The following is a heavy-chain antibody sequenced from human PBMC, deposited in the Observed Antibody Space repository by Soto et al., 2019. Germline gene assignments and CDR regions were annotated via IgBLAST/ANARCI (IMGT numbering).Heavy chain of an antibody. D-gene: IGHD3-9*01. J-gene: IGHJ4*02. CDR1: GDSISGYY. CDR3: ARLHIWTGYPADY. V-gene: IGHV4-59*08. CDR2: IYYTGST. Sequence: SETLSLTCTVSGDSISGYYWNWIRQPPGKGPEWIGYIYYTGSTNYNPSLKSRVTMSVDTSKNQFSLNLNSVTAADTAVYYCARLHIWTGYPADYWGQGTLVTVSS.